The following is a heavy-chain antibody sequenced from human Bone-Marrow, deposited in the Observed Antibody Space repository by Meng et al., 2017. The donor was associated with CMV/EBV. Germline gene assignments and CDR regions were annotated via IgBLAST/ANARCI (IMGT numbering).Heavy chain of an antibody. Sequence: GGTFSSYAISWVRQAPGQGLEWMGGIIPIFGTANYAQKFQGRVTITTDESTSTAYMELSSLRSEYTAVYYCARAGGEYSSSNYYFDYWGQGTLVTVSS. J-gene: IGHJ4*02. CDR1: GGTFSSYA. CDR3: ARAGGEYSSSNYYFDY. V-gene: IGHV1-69*05. D-gene: IGHD6-6*01. CDR2: IIPIFGTA.